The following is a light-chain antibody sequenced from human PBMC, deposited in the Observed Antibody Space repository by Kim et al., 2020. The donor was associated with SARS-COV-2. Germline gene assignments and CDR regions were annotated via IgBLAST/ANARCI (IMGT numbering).Light chain of an antibody. V-gene: IGKV3-20*01. Sequence: EIVLTQSPGTLSLSPGEGATLSCRASQSVTSGYLAWYQHKPGQAPRLLIYGASNRATAIPDRFSGSGSGTDFTLTISRLEPEDFALYYCQQYGTSPYTFGQGTKLEIK. CDR1: QSVTSGY. CDR2: GAS. J-gene: IGKJ2*01. CDR3: QQYGTSPYT.